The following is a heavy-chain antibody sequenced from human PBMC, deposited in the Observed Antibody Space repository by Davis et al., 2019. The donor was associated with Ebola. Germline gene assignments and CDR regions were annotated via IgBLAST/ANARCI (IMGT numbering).Heavy chain of an antibody. V-gene: IGHV4-30-2*01. CDR1: GCSISSGGYS. J-gene: IGHJ3*02. D-gene: IGHD6-13*01. CDR2: IYHSGST. Sequence: MPSETLSLTCAVSGCSISSGGYSWSWIRPPPGKGLEWIGYIYHSGSTYYNPSLKSRVTISVDTSKNQFSLKLSSVTAADTAVYYCARRRIAAASHRAFDIWGQGTMVTVSS. CDR3: ARRRIAAASHRAFDI.